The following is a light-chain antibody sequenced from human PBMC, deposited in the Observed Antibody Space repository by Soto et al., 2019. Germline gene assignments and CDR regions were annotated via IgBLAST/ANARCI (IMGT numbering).Light chain of an antibody. V-gene: IGLV2-14*01. J-gene: IGLJ2*01. Sequence: QSVLTQPASVSGSPEQSITISCTGTSSDVGGYNYVSWYQQHPGKAPKLMIYEVSNRPSGVSNRFSGSKSGNTASLTISGLQAEDEADYYCSSYTSSSTYVVFGGGTKVTVL. CDR2: EVS. CDR3: SSYTSSSTYVV. CDR1: SSDVGGYNY.